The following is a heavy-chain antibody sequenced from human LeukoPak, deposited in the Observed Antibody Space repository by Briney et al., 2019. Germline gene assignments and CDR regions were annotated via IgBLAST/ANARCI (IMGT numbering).Heavy chain of an antibody. D-gene: IGHD6-13*01. Sequence: ASVKVSCKASGYTFTNYYMHWVRQAPGQGLEWMGIINSSGGSTTYAQKFQGRVSMTRDMSTSTVYMELSSLRSEDTAVYYCARAHPYSSSVLGYWGQGTLVTVPS. CDR2: INSSGGST. V-gene: IGHV1-46*01. CDR1: GYTFTNYY. J-gene: IGHJ4*02. CDR3: ARAHPYSSSVLGY.